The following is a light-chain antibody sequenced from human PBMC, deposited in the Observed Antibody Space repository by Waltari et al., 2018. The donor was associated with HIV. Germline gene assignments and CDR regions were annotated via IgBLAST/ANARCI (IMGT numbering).Light chain of an antibody. CDR3: AAWDDSLSGRV. CDR2: GSN. CDR1: SSNIGSNY. Sequence: QSVLTQSPSASGTPGQRVPISCSGSSSNIGSNYVYWYQQLPGTAPKLLIYGSNQRPPGVPDRFSGSKSGTSASLAISGLRSEDEADYYCAAWDDSLSGRVFGGGTKLTVL. V-gene: IGLV1-47*01. J-gene: IGLJ3*02.